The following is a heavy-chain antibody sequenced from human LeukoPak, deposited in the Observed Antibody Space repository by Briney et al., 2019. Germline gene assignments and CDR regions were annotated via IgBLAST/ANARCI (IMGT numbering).Heavy chain of an antibody. CDR2: ISYDGSNK. J-gene: IGHJ4*02. D-gene: IGHD1-14*01. Sequence: PGRSLRLSCAASGFTFSTYAMHWVRQAPGKGLEWVAVISYDGSNKYYADSVKGRFTISRDNSKNTLYMQMNSLRAEDTAVYYCATLYGNFDYWGQGTLVTVSS. V-gene: IGHV3-30-3*01. CDR3: ATLYGNFDY. CDR1: GFTFSTYA.